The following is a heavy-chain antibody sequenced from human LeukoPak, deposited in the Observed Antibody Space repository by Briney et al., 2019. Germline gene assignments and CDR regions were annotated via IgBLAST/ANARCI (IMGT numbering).Heavy chain of an antibody. CDR3: ARSDRRHIVVVTAIFDY. V-gene: IGHV4-39*07. CDR1: GGSISSSSYY. CDR2: IYYSGST. D-gene: IGHD2-21*02. J-gene: IGHJ4*02. Sequence: SETLSLTCTDAGGSISSSSYYWGWIRQPPGKGLEWIGSIYYSGSTYYNPSLKSRVTISVDTSKNQFSLKLSSVTAADTAVYYCARSDRRHIVVVTAIFDYWGQGTLVTVSS.